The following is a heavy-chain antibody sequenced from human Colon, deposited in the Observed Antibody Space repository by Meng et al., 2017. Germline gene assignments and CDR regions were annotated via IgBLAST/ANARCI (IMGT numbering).Heavy chain of an antibody. CDR2: VYHRGDT. V-gene: IGHV4-4*02. D-gene: IGHD1-7*01. J-gene: IGHJ4*02. CDR1: GDSISSDIW. Sequence: QVALPESGPGLGKPSGTLSLTCSVYGDSISSDIWWSWVRQPPGKGLEWIGEVYHRGDTNYNPSLKSRVDISVDKSKNQFYLSLFSVTAADTAVYYCGRDQGRELINHWGQGTLVTVSS. CDR3: GRDQGRELINH.